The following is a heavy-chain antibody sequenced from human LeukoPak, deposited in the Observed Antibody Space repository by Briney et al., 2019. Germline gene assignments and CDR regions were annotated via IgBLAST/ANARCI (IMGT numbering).Heavy chain of an antibody. D-gene: IGHD3-16*02. V-gene: IGHV3-23*01. CDR1: GFTFSGSA. J-gene: IGHJ3*01. CDR2: ISYSGANS. Sequence: VGSLRLSCAASGFTFSGSAMSWVRQAPGEGLEWVSLISYSGANSYYTDSVRGRFTISRDNSKDTLFLQMNSLRAEDTAIYYCARDMQLSTWGLEPMDTVSS. CDR3: ARDMQLST.